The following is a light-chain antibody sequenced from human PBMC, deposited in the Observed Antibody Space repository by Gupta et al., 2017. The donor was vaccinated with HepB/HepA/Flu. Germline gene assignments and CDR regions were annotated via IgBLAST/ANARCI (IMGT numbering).Light chain of an antibody. J-gene: IGLJ1*01. Sequence: SALAQPASVSGSPGQSITFSCTGTSSDVGGYNFVSWYQQLPGKAPKLMIYNVSNRPSGVSNRFSGSKSGNTASLTVSRLQAEDEADYYCTSDTSSSTYVFGTGTKVTVL. CDR1: SSDVGGYNF. CDR3: TSDTSSSTYV. CDR2: NVS. V-gene: IGLV2-14*03.